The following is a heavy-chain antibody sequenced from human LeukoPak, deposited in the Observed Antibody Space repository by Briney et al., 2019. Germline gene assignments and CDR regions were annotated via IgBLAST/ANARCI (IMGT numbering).Heavy chain of an antibody. CDR1: VVSMNGYY. Sequence: SETLSLTCSVSVVSMNGYYWSWLRQSAGNRLEWIGHVDSSGNTNYNPSLKSRVTISVDTSKNQFSLKLSSVTAADTAVYYCARENCSSGSCYYYYYYMDVWGKGTTVTISS. V-gene: IGHV4-4*07. CDR2: VDSSGNT. D-gene: IGHD2-15*01. CDR3: ARENCSSGSCYYYYYYMDV. J-gene: IGHJ6*03.